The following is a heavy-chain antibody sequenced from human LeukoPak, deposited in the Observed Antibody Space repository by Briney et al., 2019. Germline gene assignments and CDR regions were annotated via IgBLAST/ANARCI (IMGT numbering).Heavy chain of an antibody. CDR1: GYTFTSYG. D-gene: IGHD6-6*01. V-gene: IGHV1-18*01. CDR2: ISAYNGNT. J-gene: IGHJ5*02. Sequence: ASVKVSCKASGYTFTSYGISWVRQAPGQGLEWMGWISAYNGNTNYAQKLQGRVTMTTDSSMSTAYMELRSLRSDDTAVYYCARGLPAARPGGVFDPWGQGTLVTVSS. CDR3: ARGLPAARPGGVFDP.